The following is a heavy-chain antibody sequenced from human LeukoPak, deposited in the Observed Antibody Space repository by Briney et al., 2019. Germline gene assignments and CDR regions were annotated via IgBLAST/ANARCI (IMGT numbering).Heavy chain of an antibody. V-gene: IGHV3-23*01. D-gene: IGHD4-17*01. CDR3: SKLGLTTVPSNY. CDR2: ISPSGGAT. J-gene: IGHJ4*02. Sequence: PGGSLRLSCEASGFTFSTSAMTWVRQAPGKGLEWVSGISPSGGATHYSDSVKGRFTISRDTSRNTLYRQMNSLRADDTAAYYCSKLGLTTVPSNYWGQGALVTVSS. CDR1: GFTFSTSA.